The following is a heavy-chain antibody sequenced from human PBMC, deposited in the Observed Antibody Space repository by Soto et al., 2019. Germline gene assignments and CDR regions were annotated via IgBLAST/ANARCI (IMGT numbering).Heavy chain of an antibody. J-gene: IGHJ3*02. CDR1: GGSFSGYY. CDR3: ARGSYGWQHPKGRAFDI. CDR2: INHSGST. D-gene: IGHD3-10*01. V-gene: IGHV4-34*01. Sequence: QVQLQQWGAGLLKPSETLSLTCAVYGGSFSGYYWSWIRQPPGKGLEWIGEINHSGSTHYNPSLKSRVPKSVDTSKNQFSLKLSSVTAADTAVYYCARGSYGWQHPKGRAFDIWGQGTMVTVSS.